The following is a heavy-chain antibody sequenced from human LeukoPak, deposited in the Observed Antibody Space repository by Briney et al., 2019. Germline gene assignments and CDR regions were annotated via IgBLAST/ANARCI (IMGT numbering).Heavy chain of an antibody. D-gene: IGHD2-15*01. J-gene: IGHJ4*02. CDR1: GFTFSSYG. V-gene: IGHV3-30*02. Sequence: GGSLRLSCAASGFTFSSYGMHWVRQAPGKVLNWVAFIRYDGNNKYYADSVKGRFTISRDNSKNMLYLEMNSLSTEDTAVYYCAKVRYCSGVNCYPDDNWGQGTLVTVSS. CDR3: AKVRYCSGVNCYPDDN. CDR2: IRYDGNNK.